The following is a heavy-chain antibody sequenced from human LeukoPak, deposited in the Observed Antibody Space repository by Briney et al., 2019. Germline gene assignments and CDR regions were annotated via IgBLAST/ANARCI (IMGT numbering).Heavy chain of an antibody. CDR3: ARVHCSSTSCYKIDP. D-gene: IGHD2-2*02. CDR2: INPNSGGT. J-gene: IGHJ5*02. Sequence: ASVKVSCKASGYTFTGYYMHWVRQAPGQGLEWMGWINPNSGGTNYAQKFQGRATMTRDTSIRTAYMELSRLRSDDTAVYYCARVHCSSTSCYKIDPWGQGTLVTVSS. CDR1: GYTFTGYY. V-gene: IGHV1-2*02.